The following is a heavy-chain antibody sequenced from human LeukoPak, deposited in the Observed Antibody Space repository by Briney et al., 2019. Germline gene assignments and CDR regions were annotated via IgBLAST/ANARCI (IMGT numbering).Heavy chain of an antibody. J-gene: IGHJ4*02. Sequence: QPGGSLRLSCAASGFTFSTFAMSWVRQTPGKGLEWVSVISGGGGSTDYADSVKGRFTVSRDNSKNTLYLQMDSLTVEDTAVYHCAKSYDISRFYPYWGQGTLVTVSS. CDR1: GFTFSTFA. CDR3: AKSYDISRFYPY. D-gene: IGHD3-22*01. V-gene: IGHV3-23*01. CDR2: ISGGGGST.